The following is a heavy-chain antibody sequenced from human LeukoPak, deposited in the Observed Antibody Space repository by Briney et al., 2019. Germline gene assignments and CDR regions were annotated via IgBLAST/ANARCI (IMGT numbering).Heavy chain of an antibody. D-gene: IGHD3-16*01. CDR1: GFAFKDYG. Sequence: GGSLRLSCAASGFAFKDYGIHWVRQVPGKGLEWVAGINWNSGTRGYVDSVKGRFTISRDNAKNSLYLQMNSLRAEDTAVYYCARQTWGSPDYWGQGTLVTVSS. CDR3: ARQTWGSPDY. CDR2: INWNSGTR. V-gene: IGHV3-20*04. J-gene: IGHJ4*02.